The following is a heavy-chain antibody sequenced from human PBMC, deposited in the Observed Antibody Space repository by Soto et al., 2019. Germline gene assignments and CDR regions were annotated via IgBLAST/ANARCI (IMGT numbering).Heavy chain of an antibody. D-gene: IGHD6-6*01. J-gene: IGHJ4*02. Sequence: EVQLVESGGGLVQPGRSLRLSCAASGFTFDDYAMHWVQQAPGKGLEWVSGISWNSGSIGYADSVKGRFTISRDNAKNSLYLQMNSLRAEDTALYYCAKASRFEYSSSSSYFDYWGQGTLVTVSS. CDR2: ISWNSGSI. CDR3: AKASRFEYSSSSSYFDY. CDR1: GFTFDDYA. V-gene: IGHV3-9*01.